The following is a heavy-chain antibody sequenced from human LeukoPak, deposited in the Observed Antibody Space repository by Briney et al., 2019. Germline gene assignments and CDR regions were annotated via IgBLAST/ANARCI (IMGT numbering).Heavy chain of an antibody. D-gene: IGHD2/OR15-2a*01. CDR2: IGPTGATT. J-gene: IGHJ4*02. CDR1: GFTFSNYG. Sequence: GGSLRLSYAASGFTFSNYGMSWVRQAPGKGLEWVSSIGPTGATTYYADSVKGRFTISRDNSKNTLHLQMNSLRAEDTAIYYCAIVERSTNYWGQGTLVTVSS. CDR3: AIVERSTNY. V-gene: IGHV3-23*01.